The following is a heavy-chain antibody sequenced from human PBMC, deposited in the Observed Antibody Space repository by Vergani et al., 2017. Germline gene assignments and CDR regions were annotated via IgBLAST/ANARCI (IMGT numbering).Heavy chain of an antibody. CDR1: GDSISSGVYY. J-gene: IGHJ4*02. D-gene: IGHD3-16*01. CDR3: ARMGGYDEGYAFRIGYFDS. Sequence: QVQLQESGPGLVKPSQTLSLTCSVSGDSISSGVYYWNWIRQHPGKGLEWIGYIYSTGSTHHTPSLRRRINMSVDTSKNQFSLKLNSVTAADTAMYYCARMGGYDEGYAFRIGYFDSWGPGILVTVSS. V-gene: IGHV4-31*03. CDR2: IYSTGST.